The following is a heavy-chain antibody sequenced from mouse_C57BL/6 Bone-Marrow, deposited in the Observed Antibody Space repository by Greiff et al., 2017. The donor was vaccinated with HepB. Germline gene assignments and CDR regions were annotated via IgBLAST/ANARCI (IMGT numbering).Heavy chain of an antibody. CDR3: ARSNLGSSYLYWYFDV. Sequence: QVQLQQPGAELVKPGASVKLSCKASGYTFTSYWMHWVKQRPGRGLEWIGRIDPNSGGTKYNEKFKSKATLTVDKPSSTAYMQLSSLTSEDSAVYYCARSNLGSSYLYWYFDVWGTGTTVTVSS. CDR1: GYTFTSYW. J-gene: IGHJ1*03. CDR2: IDPNSGGT. D-gene: IGHD1-1*01. V-gene: IGHV1-72*01.